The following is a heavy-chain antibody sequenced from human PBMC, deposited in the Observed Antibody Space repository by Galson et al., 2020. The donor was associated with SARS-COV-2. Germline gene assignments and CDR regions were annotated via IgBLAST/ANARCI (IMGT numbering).Heavy chain of an antibody. D-gene: IGHD6-13*01. CDR3: AKVGIAATGDFDY. Sequence: QLGESLKISCAASGFTFSSYGMHWVRQAPGKGLEWVAVIWYDGSNKYYADSVKGRFTISRDNSKNTLYLQMNSLRAEDTAVYYCAKVGIAATGDFDYWGQGTLVTVSS. J-gene: IGHJ4*02. CDR2: IWYDGSNK. CDR1: GFTFSSYG. V-gene: IGHV3-33*06.